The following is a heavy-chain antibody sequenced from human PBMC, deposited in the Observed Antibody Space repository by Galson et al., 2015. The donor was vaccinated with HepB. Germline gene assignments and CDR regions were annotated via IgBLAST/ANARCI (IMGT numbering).Heavy chain of an antibody. CDR1: GFTFKNYG. CDR3: ARHRPHGSGWYSACRLDC. CDR2: ISYDGSDR. J-gene: IGHJ4*02. Sequence: SLRLSCAASGFTFKNYGMHWIRQAPDKGLEWVAVISYDGSDRYYLDSVKGRFTISRDNSKNTLYLQMNSLGIEDTAVYYCARHRPHGSGWYSACRLDCWGQGTLVTVSS. V-gene: IGHV3-30*03. D-gene: IGHD6-19*01.